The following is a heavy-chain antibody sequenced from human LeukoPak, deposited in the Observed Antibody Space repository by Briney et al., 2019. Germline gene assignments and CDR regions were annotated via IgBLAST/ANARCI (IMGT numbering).Heavy chain of an antibody. CDR2: IKTDGSIT. CDR1: GFSFSVYW. CDR3: ASLQLRVGSRGEDTEFDY. Sequence: PGGSLRLSCAASGFSFSVYWMHWVRQAPGKGPVWVSRIKTDGSITDYADSVKGRFTISRDNAKNTLYLQMNSLRAEDTAVYYCASLQLRVGSRGEDTEFDYWGQGTLVTVSS. J-gene: IGHJ4*02. V-gene: IGHV3-74*01. D-gene: IGHD2-2*01.